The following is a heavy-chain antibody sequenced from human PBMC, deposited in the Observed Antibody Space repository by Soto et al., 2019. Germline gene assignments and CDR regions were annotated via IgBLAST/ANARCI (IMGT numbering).Heavy chain of an antibody. J-gene: IGHJ4*02. CDR1: GFTFSSYG. CDR2: ISYDGSNK. CDR3: AKDGDISGSGSLGGY. Sequence: QVQLVESGGGVVQPGRSLRLSCAASGFTFSSYGMHWVRQAPGKGLEWVAVISYDGSNKYYADSVKGRFTISRDNSKNTLYLQMNSRRAEDTAVYYCAKDGDISGSGSLGGYWGQGTLVTVSS. V-gene: IGHV3-30*18. D-gene: IGHD3-10*01.